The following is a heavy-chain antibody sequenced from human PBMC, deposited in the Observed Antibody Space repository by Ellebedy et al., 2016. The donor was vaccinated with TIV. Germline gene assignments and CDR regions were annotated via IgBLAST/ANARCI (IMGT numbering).Heavy chain of an antibody. CDR1: GGSFSGSY. CDR3: ARITGLGGDFDS. D-gene: IGHD3-16*01. V-gene: IGHV4-34*01. CDR2: INHSGST. J-gene: IGHJ4*02. Sequence: SETLSLXXGVYGGSFSGSYWSWIRQPPGKGLEWIGEINHSGSTNSNPSLKSRVTISVDTSKNQFSLKLRSVTAADTAVYFCARITGLGGDFDSWGQGTLVTVSS.